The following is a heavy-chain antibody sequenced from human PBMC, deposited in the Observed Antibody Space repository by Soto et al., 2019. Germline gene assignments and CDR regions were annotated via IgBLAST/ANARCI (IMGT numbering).Heavy chain of an antibody. CDR2: INHSGST. J-gene: IGHJ4*02. V-gene: IGHV4-34*01. CDR3: ARKRGYTYGVDY. D-gene: IGHD5-18*01. CDR1: VGSFSGYY. Sequence: PSETLSLTCPVSVGSFSGYYWSWIRQPPGKGLEWIGEINHSGSTNYNPSLKSRVTISVDTSKNQFSLKLSSVTGADTAVYYCARKRGYTYGVDYWGQGTLVTVSS.